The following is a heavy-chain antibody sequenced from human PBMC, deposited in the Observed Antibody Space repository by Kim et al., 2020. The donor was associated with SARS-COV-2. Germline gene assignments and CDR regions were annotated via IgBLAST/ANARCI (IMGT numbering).Heavy chain of an antibody. Sequence: GGSLRLSCAASGFTFSNYGMHWVRQAPGKGLEWVAFISYEGSKKYYADSLKGRFTISRDYSKNTLYLQMNSLTAEDTAVYYCARQLHVVATSYGIDVWG. CDR2: ISYEGSKK. D-gene: IGHD2-15*01. CDR3: ARQLHVVATSYGIDV. J-gene: IGHJ6*02. CDR1: GFTFSNYG. V-gene: IGHV3-33*01.